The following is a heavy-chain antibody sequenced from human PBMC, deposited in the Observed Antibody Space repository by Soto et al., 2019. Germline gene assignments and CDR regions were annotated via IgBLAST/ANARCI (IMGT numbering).Heavy chain of an antibody. V-gene: IGHV3-64*02. J-gene: IGHJ6*02. CDR3: ARLLSSAGGMDV. CDR2: ISSNGGST. D-gene: IGHD6-25*01. CDR1: GFTFSSYA. Sequence: GGSLRLSCAASGFTFSSYAMHWVRQAPGKGLEYVSAISSNGGSTYYADSVKGRFTISRDNSKNTLYLQMGSLRAEDMAVYYCARLLSSAGGMDVWGQGTTVTVSS.